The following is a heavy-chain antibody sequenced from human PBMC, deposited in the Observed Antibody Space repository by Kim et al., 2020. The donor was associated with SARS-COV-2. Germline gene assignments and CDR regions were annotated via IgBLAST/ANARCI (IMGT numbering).Heavy chain of an antibody. CDR2: IWYDGSNK. Sequence: GGSLRLSCAASGFTFSSYGMHWVRQAPGKGLEWVAVIWYDGSNKYYADSVKGRFTISRDNSKNTLYLQMNSLRAEDTAVYYCARDLVVRAYYPARGGFDYWGQGTLVTVSS. CDR1: GFTFSSYG. CDR3: ARDLVVRAYYPARGGFDY. J-gene: IGHJ4*02. V-gene: IGHV3-33*01. D-gene: IGHD2-15*01.